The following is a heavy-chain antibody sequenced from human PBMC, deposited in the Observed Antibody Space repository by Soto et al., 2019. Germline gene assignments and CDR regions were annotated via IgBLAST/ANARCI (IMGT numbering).Heavy chain of an antibody. D-gene: IGHD2-2*01. V-gene: IGHV4-31*02. Sequence: TVSGGSISSGGYYWSWIRQHPGKGLEWIGYIYYSGSTYYNPSLKSRVTISVDTSKNQFSLKLSSVTAADTAVYYCAGEYQLLPRGWFDPWGQGTLVTSPQ. CDR2: IYYSGST. CDR3: AGEYQLLPRGWFDP. CDR1: GGSISSGGYY. J-gene: IGHJ5*02.